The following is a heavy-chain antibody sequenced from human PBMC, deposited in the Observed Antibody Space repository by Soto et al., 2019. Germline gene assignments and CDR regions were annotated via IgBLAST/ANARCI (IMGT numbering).Heavy chain of an antibody. D-gene: IGHD1-20*01. J-gene: IGHJ4*02. CDR2: VFYTGST. Sequence: SETLSLTCTVSGGSISSYYWSWIRQPPGKGLEWIGYVFYTGSTNFNPSLKSRVTISVDTSKNQFSLKLSSVTAADTAVYYRARKITPDYWGQGTLVTVSS. CDR1: GGSISSYY. CDR3: ARKITPDY. V-gene: IGHV4-59*01.